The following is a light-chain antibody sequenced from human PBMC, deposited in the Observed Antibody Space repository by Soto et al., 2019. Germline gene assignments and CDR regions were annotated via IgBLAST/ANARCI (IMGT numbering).Light chain of an antibody. Sequence: IVLTQSPCTVGVAAGERTTLSSRASQSVNSNYLVWYQENPGQAPRLLIYGAYSRATGIPDRFSGGGSGTDFTLTISRLEPADFAVYSCPQVSRYPLNFGGGTKVDIK. J-gene: IGKJ4*01. CDR1: QSVNSNY. V-gene: IGKV3-20*01. CDR2: GAY. CDR3: PQVSRYPLN.